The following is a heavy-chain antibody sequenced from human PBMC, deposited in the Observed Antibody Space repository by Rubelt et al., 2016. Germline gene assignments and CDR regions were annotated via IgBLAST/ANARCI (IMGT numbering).Heavy chain of an antibody. V-gene: IGHV1-18*01. CDR1: GYTFTSYG. D-gene: IGHD5-24*01. CDR2: ISAYNGNT. J-gene: IGHJ4*02. CDR3: ARERDDYGDY. Sequence: QVQLVQSGAEVKKPGASVKVSCKASGYTFTSYGISWVRQAPGQGLEWMGWISAYNGNTNYAQKIQGRVTETTDTSTGTGYRELGSLRSDEAAVYYCARERDDYGDYWGQGTLVTVAS.